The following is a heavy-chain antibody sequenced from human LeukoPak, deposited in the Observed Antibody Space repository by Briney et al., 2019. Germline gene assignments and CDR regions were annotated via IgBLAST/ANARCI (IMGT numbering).Heavy chain of an antibody. CDR1: GFTFSGSA. V-gene: IGHV3-73*01. Sequence: PGGSLRLSCAASGFTFSGSAMHWVRQASGKGLEWVGRIRSKANSYATAYAASVKGRFTISRDDSKNTAYLQMNSLRAEDTAVYYCASLTMVRGVVLDYWGQGTLVTVSS. CDR3: ASLTMVRGVVLDY. CDR2: IRSKANSYAT. J-gene: IGHJ4*02. D-gene: IGHD3-10*01.